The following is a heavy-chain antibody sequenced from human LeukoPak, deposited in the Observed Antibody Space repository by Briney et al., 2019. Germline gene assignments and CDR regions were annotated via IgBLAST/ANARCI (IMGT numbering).Heavy chain of an antibody. D-gene: IGHD5-12*01. CDR2: IKEDGSDK. CDR1: GFTFSTYW. V-gene: IGHV3-7*01. CDR3: AKGGDFNFDY. J-gene: IGHJ4*02. Sequence: GGSLRLSCAASGFTFSTYWMKWVRRAPGKGLEWVAGIKEDGSDKYYVDSVKGRFSISRDNAKNSLYLQMNSLRTEDTAVYYCAKGGDFNFDYWGQGTLVTVSS.